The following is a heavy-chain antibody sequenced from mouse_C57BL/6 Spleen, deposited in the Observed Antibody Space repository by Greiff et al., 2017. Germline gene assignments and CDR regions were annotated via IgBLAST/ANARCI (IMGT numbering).Heavy chain of an antibody. CDR1: GFNIKDDY. J-gene: IGHJ2*01. V-gene: IGHV14-4*01. D-gene: IGHD2-5*01. Sequence: VQLQQSGAELVRPGASVKLSCTASGFNIKDDYMHWVKQRPEQGLEWIGWIDPENGDTEYASKFQGKATITADTSSNPAYLQLSSLTSEDTAVYYCTPYSNYPYYFDYWGQGTTLTVSS. CDR2: IDPENGDT. CDR3: TPYSNYPYYFDY.